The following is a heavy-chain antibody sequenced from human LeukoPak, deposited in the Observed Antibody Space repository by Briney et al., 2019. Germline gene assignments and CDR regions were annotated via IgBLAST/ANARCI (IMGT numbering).Heavy chain of an antibody. V-gene: IGHV3-30-3*01. D-gene: IGHD2-2*01. CDR3: ASPTGYCSSTSCPNYYGSGASDY. Sequence: PGRSLRLSCAASGFTFSSYAMYWVRQAPGKGLEWVAVISYDGSNKYYADSVKGRFTISRDNSKNTLYLQMNSLRAEDTAVYYCASPTGYCSSTSCPNYYGSGASDYWGPGTLVTVSS. CDR1: GFTFSSYA. CDR2: ISYDGSNK. J-gene: IGHJ4*02.